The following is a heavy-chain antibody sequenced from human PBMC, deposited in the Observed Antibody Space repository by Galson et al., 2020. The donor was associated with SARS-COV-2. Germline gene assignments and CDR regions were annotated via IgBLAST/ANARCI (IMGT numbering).Heavy chain of an antibody. J-gene: IGHJ3*02. CDR1: GGSISSGSYY. D-gene: IGHD2-8*01. CDR3: ARLIPAWAFDI. CDR2: IYTSGST. Sequence: SETLSLTCTVSGGSISSGSYYWSWIRQPAGKGLEWIGHIYTSGSTNYNPSLKSRVTISVDTSKNQFSLKLSSVTAADTAVYYCARLIPAWAFDIWGQGTMVTVSS. V-gene: IGHV4-61*09.